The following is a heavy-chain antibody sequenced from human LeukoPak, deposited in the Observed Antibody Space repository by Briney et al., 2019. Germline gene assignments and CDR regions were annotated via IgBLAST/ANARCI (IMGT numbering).Heavy chain of an antibody. CDR2: IWYDGSNK. CDR3: AREMDTGIRYYFDY. Sequence: GRSLRLSCAVSGFTFSRYGMHWVRQAPGKGLERVAVIWYDGSNKYYADSVKGRFTISRDNSKNTLYLQMNSLRAEDTAVCYCAREMDTGIRYYFDYWGQGTLVTVSS. CDR1: GFTFSRYG. D-gene: IGHD5-18*01. V-gene: IGHV3-33*01. J-gene: IGHJ4*02.